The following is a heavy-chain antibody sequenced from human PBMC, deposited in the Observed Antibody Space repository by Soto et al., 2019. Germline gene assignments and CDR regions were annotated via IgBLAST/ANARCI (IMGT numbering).Heavy chain of an antibody. CDR2: IIPIFGTA. Sequence: QVQLVQSGAEVKKPGSSVKVSCKASGGTFSSYAISWVRQAPGQGLEWMGGIIPIFGTANYAQKFQGRVTITEDESTSTAYMELSSLRSEDTAVYYCARGDVDTAMVDYYYGMDVWGQGTTVTVSS. J-gene: IGHJ6*02. CDR3: ARGDVDTAMVDYYYGMDV. CDR1: GGTFSSYA. V-gene: IGHV1-69*01. D-gene: IGHD5-18*01.